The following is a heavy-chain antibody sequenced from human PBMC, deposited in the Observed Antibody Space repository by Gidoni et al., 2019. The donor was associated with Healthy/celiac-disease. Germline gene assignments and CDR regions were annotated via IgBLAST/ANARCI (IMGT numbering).Heavy chain of an antibody. CDR1: GFKFDAHA. CDR2: LSWNSANV. J-gene: IGHJ6*02. V-gene: IGHV3-9*01. CDR3: AKDILSGTTHLYGMDV. Sequence: ETQLVESGGGLVQPGRSLTLSWAASGFKFDAHAMNWVRQVPGKGLEWVSGLSWNSANVGYADSVKARFIISRDNAKNSVYLQMNNLRPEDAALYYCAKDILSGTTHLYGMDVWGQGTTVTVSS. D-gene: IGHD2-15*01.